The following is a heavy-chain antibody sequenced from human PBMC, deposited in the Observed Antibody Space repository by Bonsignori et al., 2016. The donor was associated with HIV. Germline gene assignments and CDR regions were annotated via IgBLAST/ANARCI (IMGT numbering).Heavy chain of an antibody. J-gene: IGHJ6*03. Sequence: PGKGLEWIGEVNHSGSTNYNPSLKSRVTISVDTSKNQFSLKLSSVTAADTAVYYCARATYCSSTSCYGLYYYYYMDVWGKGTTVTVSS. D-gene: IGHD2-2*01. V-gene: IGHV4-34*01. CDR2: VNHSGST. CDR3: ARATYCSSTSCYGLYYYYYMDV.